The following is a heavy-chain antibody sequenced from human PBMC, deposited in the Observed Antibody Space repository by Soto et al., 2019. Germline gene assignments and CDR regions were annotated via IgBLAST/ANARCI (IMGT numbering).Heavy chain of an antibody. Sequence: GASVQVSCKASGYTFTSYDINWVRQATGQGLEWMGWMNPNSGNTGYAQKFQGRVTMTRNTSISTAYMELSSLRSEDTAVYYCARLEYYYDSSGYYGAAFDIWGQGTMVTVS. CDR2: MNPNSGNT. D-gene: IGHD3-22*01. CDR1: GYTFTSYD. V-gene: IGHV1-8*01. J-gene: IGHJ3*02. CDR3: ARLEYYYDSSGYYGAAFDI.